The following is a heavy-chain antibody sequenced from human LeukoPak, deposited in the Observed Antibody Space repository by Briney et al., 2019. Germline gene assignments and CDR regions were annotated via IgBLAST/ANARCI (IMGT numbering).Heavy chain of an antibody. CDR2: INHSGST. CDR1: GGSFSGYY. V-gene: IGHV4-34*01. J-gene: IGHJ4*02. Sequence: SETLSLTCAVYGGSFSGYYWSWIRQPPGKGLEWIGEINHSGSTNYNPSLKSRVTISVDTSKNQFSLKLSSVTAADTAVYYCARADYYGSGRHYWGQGTLVTVSS. D-gene: IGHD3-10*01. CDR3: ARADYYGSGRHY.